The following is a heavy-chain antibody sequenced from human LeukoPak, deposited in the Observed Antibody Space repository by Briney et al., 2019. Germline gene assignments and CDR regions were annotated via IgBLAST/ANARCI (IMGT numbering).Heavy chain of an antibody. CDR3: AKDQSSGWSKEDY. V-gene: IGHV3-23*01. CDR2: ISNSGSTT. Sequence: GGSLRLSCAASGFTFSSYAMSWVRQAPGKGLEWVSAISNSGSTTNYADFVQGRFTISRDNSKNTLYLQMNSLRAEDTAIYYCAKDQSSGWSKEDYWGQGTLVTVSS. J-gene: IGHJ4*02. CDR1: GFTFSSYA. D-gene: IGHD6-19*01.